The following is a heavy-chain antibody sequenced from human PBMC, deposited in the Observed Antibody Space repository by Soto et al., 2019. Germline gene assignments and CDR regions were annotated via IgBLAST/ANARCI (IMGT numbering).Heavy chain of an antibody. D-gene: IGHD3-3*01. CDR1: GITFSTYR. J-gene: IGHJ4*02. Sequence: EVQLVESGGGLVQPGGSLRLSCVVSGITFSTYRMHWVRQAPGKGLVWVSDIKSDGTVTHYTDSVRGRFIISRDNAKNTLFLQMNILRAEDTAVYYCARGNYDFWSGYYLDYWGQGTLVTVSS. CDR3: ARGNYDFWSGYYLDY. V-gene: IGHV3-74*01. CDR2: IKSDGTVT.